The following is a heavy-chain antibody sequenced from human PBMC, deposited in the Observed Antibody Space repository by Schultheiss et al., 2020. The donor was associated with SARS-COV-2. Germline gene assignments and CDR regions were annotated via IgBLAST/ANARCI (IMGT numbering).Heavy chain of an antibody. D-gene: IGHD3-3*01. J-gene: IGHJ3*02. V-gene: IGHV3-30*02. CDR1: GFTFSSYG. Sequence: GGSLRLSCAASGFTFSSYGMHWVRQAPGKGLEWVAFIRYDGSNKYYADSVKGRFTISRDNSKNTLYLQMNSLKTEDTAVYYCTTAYYDFWSGYHDAFDIWGQGTMVTVSS. CDR3: TTAYYDFWSGYHDAFDI. CDR2: IRYDGSNK.